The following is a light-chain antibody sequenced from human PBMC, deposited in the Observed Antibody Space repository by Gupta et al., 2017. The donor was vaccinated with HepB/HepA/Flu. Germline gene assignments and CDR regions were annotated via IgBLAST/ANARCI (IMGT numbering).Light chain of an antibody. Sequence: EIVFTQSPGSLSLSPGERATLSCRASQSVVTNYLAWYQQRPGQAPRRLIYGASNRATGIPDRFTGSGTGTDFTLTITSLEPEDSAVYYCQQYGTAPVFGGGTKVEIK. V-gene: IGKV3-20*01. J-gene: IGKJ4*01. CDR3: QQYGTAPV. CDR1: QSVVTNY. CDR2: GAS.